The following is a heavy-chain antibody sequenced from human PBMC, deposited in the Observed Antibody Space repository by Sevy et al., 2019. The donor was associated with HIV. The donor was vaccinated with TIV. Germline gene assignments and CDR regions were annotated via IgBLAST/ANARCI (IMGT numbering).Heavy chain of an antibody. J-gene: IGHJ4*02. Sequence: GGSLRLSCAASGFTFSSYGMHWVRQAPGKGLEWVAFVEFDGKIKNYLDSVKSRFAISRENYNNTIFLQRHNLRTEDTAVYYCTKDHCSGASCYRGGFDFWGQGTLVTVSS. CDR2: VEFDGKIK. D-gene: IGHD2-15*01. CDR1: GFTFSSYG. V-gene: IGHV3-30*02. CDR3: TKDHCSGASCYRGGFDF.